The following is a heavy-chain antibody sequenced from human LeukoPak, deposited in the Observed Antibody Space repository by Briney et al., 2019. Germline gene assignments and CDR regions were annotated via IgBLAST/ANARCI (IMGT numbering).Heavy chain of an antibody. D-gene: IGHD6-6*01. CDR2: ISGSGDST. Sequence: GGSLRLSCAASGFAFSNYAMSWVRQAPGRGLEWVSGISGSGDSTYYADSVKGRLTISRDNPKNTLHLQMNSLRAEDTAVYYCAKTDLTVAVRPLDYWGQGTLVTVSS. CDR1: GFAFSNYA. CDR3: AKTDLTVAVRPLDY. J-gene: IGHJ4*02. V-gene: IGHV3-23*01.